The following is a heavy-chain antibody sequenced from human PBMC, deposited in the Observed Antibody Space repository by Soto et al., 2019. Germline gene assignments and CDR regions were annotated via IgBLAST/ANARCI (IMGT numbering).Heavy chain of an antibody. D-gene: IGHD2-2*01. CDR2: VSYNGRKE. CDR3: AKDSLRGEVPAALNFDY. V-gene: IGHV3-30*18. J-gene: IGHJ4*02. Sequence: RLSCAASGFTFSSYAMSWVRQAPGKGLEWVALVSYNGRKEYYADSVKGRFSISRDNSKNTLYVQMNTLRDEDTAVYYCAKDSLRGEVPAALNFDYWGRGTLVTVSS. CDR1: GFTFSSYA.